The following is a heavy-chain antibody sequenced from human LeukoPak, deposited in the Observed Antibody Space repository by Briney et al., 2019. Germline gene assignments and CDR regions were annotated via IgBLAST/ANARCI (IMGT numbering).Heavy chain of an antibody. CDR1: GFTFSSYA. D-gene: IGHD4-17*01. V-gene: IGHV3-23*01. J-gene: IGHJ4*02. CDR3: AKDPGGYGDYLDC. CDR2: ISGSGGST. Sequence: PGGSLRLSCAASGFTFSSYAMSWVRQAPGKGLEWVSAISGSGGSTSYADSVKGRFTISRDNSKKTLYLQMKSLRAEDTAVYYCAKDPGGYGDYLDCWGQGTLVTVSS.